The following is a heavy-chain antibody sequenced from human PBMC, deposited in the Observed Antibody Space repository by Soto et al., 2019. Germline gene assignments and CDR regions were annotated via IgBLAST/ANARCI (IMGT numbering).Heavy chain of an antibody. CDR1: GGSISSYY. CDR3: ARGDWLVVGGIDY. Sequence: QVQLQESGPGLVKPSETLSLTCTVSGGSISSYYWSWIRQPPGKGLEWIGYIYYSGSTNYNPSLKSRVTISVDTSKNQFSLKLSSVTAADTAVYYCARGDWLVVGGIDYWGQGTLVTVSS. V-gene: IGHV4-59*01. D-gene: IGHD2-8*02. J-gene: IGHJ4*02. CDR2: IYYSGST.